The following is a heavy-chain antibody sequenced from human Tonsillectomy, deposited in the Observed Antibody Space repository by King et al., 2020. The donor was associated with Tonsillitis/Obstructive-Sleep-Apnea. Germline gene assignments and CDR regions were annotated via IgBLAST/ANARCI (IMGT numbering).Heavy chain of an antibody. J-gene: IGHJ4*02. CDR3: ARGSGYEYYFDY. V-gene: IGHV4-61*01. D-gene: IGHD5-12*01. CDR1: GGSVSSGSYY. CDR2: IYYSGST. Sequence: QLQESGPGLVKPSETLSLTCTVSGGSVSSGSYYWSWIRQPPGKGLEWIGYIYYSGSTNYNPPLKSRVTISVDTSKNQFSLKLSSVTAADTAVYYCARGSGYEYYFDYWGQGTLVTVSS.